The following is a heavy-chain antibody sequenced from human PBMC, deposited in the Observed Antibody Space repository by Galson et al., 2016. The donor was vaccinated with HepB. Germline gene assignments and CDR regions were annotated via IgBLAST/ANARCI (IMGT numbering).Heavy chain of an antibody. CDR3: AKDVLGDPDGWFDP. V-gene: IGHV3-73*01. CDR1: GFAFRGSA. CDR2: LRSDANTFAT. J-gene: IGHJ5*02. Sequence: SLRLSCAASGFAFRGSAIHWIRQAPGKGLEWVALLRSDANTFATSYAASLRGRLTVSRDDSTNTTSLHLSSLQTEDTALYYCAKDVLGDPDGWFDPWGQGTLVTVSS. D-gene: IGHD3-16*01.